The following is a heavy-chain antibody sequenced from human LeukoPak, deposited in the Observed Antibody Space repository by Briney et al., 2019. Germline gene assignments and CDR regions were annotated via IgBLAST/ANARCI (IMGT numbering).Heavy chain of an antibody. CDR3: AREQQLVLDAFDI. CDR1: GFTFSSYS. V-gene: IGHV3-21*01. D-gene: IGHD6-13*01. CDR2: ISSSSSYI. Sequence: PGGSLRLSCAASGFTFSSYSMNWVRQAPGKGLEWVSSISSSSSYIYYADSVKGRFTISRDNAKNSLYLQMNSLRAEDTAVYYCAREQQLVLDAFDIWGQGTMVTVSS. J-gene: IGHJ3*02.